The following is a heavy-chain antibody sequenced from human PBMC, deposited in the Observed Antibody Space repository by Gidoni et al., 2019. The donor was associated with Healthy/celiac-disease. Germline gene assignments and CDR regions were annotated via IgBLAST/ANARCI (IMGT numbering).Heavy chain of an antibody. CDR1: GFTFSSYE. CDR2: ISSSGSTI. CDR3: ARVIYRDGYNPHLDY. D-gene: IGHD5-12*01. V-gene: IGHV3-48*03. Sequence: EVQLVESGGGLVQPGGSLRLSCAASGFTFSSYEMNWVRQAPGKGLEWVSYISSSGSTIYYADSVKGRFTISRDNAKNSLYLQMNSLRAEDTAVYYCARVIYRDGYNPHLDYWGQGTLVTVSS. J-gene: IGHJ4*02.